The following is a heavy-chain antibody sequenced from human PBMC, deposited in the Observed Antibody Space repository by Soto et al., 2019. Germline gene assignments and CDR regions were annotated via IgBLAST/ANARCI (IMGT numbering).Heavy chain of an antibody. J-gene: IGHJ5*02. CDR1: GGSISSYY. CDR3: ARAMVVTQNWFDP. V-gene: IGHV4-39*07. Sequence: SETLSLTCTVSGGSISSYYWGWIRQPPGKGLEWIGSIYYTGKTYYNPSLKNRITITVDKSKNHFSLKLSFVTAADTAVYYCARAMVVTQNWFDPWGQGTLVTVSS. CDR2: IYYTGKT. D-gene: IGHD2-21*02.